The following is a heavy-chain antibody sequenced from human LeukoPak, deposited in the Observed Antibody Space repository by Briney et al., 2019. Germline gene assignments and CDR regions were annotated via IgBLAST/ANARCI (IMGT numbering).Heavy chain of an antibody. J-gene: IGHJ4*02. CDR1: GFTFSSYS. CDR2: ISSSSSYI. CDR3: AKNPQYYYDSSGFFEY. Sequence: GGSLRLSCAASGFTFSSYSMNWVRQAPGKGLEWVSSISSSSSYIYYADSVKGRFTISRDNAKNSLYLQMNSLRVEDTAVYYCAKNPQYYYDSSGFFEYWGQGTLVTVSS. V-gene: IGHV3-21*04. D-gene: IGHD3-22*01.